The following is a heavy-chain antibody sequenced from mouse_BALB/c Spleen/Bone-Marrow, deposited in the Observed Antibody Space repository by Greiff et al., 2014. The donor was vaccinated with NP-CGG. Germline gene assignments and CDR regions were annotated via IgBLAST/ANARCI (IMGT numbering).Heavy chain of an antibody. D-gene: IGHD2-14*01. J-gene: IGHJ2*01. V-gene: IGHV5-9-4*01. CDR3: ARDYRYDY. Sequence: EVHLVESGGGLVKPGGSLKLSCAASGFTFSSYAMSWVRQSPEKRLEWVAEISSGGSYTYYPDTVTGRFTISRDNAKNTLYLEMSSLRSEDTAMYYCARDYRYDYWSQGTTLTVSS. CDR2: ISSGGSYT. CDR1: GFTFSSYA.